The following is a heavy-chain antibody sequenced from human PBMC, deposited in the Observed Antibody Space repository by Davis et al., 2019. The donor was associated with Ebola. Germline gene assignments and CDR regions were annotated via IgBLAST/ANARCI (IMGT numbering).Heavy chain of an antibody. CDR1: GFTFGDYA. CDR3: TRDLKQPPPSYYFGMDV. D-gene: IGHD3-10*01. Sequence: GESLKISCSAYGFTFGDYAINWVRQAPGRGLEWVGFIRSKAYGGKTQYAASVKGRFTISRDDSRSIVFLQMNSLKIDDTAVYYCTRDLKQPPPSYYFGMDVWGQGTTVTVSS. J-gene: IGHJ6*02. V-gene: IGHV3-49*04. CDR2: IRSKAYGGKT.